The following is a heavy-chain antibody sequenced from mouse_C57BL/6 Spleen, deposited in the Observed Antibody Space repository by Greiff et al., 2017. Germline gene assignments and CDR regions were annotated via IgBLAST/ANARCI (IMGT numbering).Heavy chain of an antibody. J-gene: IGHJ4*01. CDR3: AREGDDYPYAMDY. D-gene: IGHD2-4*01. CDR1: GYTFTDYY. Sequence: VKLLESGAELVRPGASVKLSCKASGYTFTDYYINWVKQRPGQGLEWIARIYPGSGNTYYNEKFKGKATLTAEKSSSTAYMQLSSLTSEDSAVYFCAREGDDYPYAMDYWGQGTSVTVSS. CDR2: IYPGSGNT. V-gene: IGHV1-76*01.